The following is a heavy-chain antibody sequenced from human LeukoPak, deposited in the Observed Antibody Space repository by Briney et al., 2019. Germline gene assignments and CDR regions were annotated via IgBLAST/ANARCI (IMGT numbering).Heavy chain of an antibody. V-gene: IGHV3-74*01. Sequence: QPGGSLRLSCAASGFASSSNWMHWVRQTPGKGLVWVSRINSGGSGTSYADSVEGRFTISRDNAKNTLYLQMNSLKGEDTAVYYCATSLGPLTEYWGQGTLVTVSS. D-gene: IGHD7-27*01. CDR2: INSGGSGT. CDR1: GFASSSNW. J-gene: IGHJ4*02. CDR3: ATSLGPLTEY.